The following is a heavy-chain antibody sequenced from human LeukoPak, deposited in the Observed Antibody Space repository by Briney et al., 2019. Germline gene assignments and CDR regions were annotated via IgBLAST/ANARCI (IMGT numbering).Heavy chain of an antibody. D-gene: IGHD5-18*01. CDR2: IIPIFGTE. V-gene: IGHV1-69*05. CDR3: ATEGGYSYGL. CDR1: GGTLSSYA. J-gene: IGHJ4*02. Sequence: ASVKVSCKASGGTLSSYAISWVRQAPGQGLEWMGRIIPIFGTENYAQKFQGRVTITTDESTSTAYMELSSLRSEDTAVYYCATEGGYSYGLWGQGTLVTVSS.